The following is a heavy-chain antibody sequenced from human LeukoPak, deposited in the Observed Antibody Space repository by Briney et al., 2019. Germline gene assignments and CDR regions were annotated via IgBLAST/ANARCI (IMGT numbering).Heavy chain of an antibody. D-gene: IGHD6-19*01. V-gene: IGHV1-2*02. J-gene: IGHJ4*02. Sequence: ASAKVSCKASGYTFTGYYMHWVRQAPGQGLEWMGWINPNSGGTNYAQKFQGRVTMTRDTSISTAYMELSRLRSDDTAVYYCARVRQWLALNFDYWGQGTLVTVSS. CDR2: INPNSGGT. CDR3: ARVRQWLALNFDY. CDR1: GYTFTGYY.